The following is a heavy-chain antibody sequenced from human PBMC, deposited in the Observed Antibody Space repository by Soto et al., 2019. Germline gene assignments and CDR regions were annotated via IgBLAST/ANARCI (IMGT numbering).Heavy chain of an antibody. J-gene: IGHJ4*02. CDR3: ARGPGGPDGPGDY. Sequence: QVQLVQSGAEVKKPGASVKVSCKASGYTFTSYAMHWVRQAPGQRLEWMGWINAGNGNTKYPQKFQGRVTITRDTSASTAYMELSSLRSEDTAVYYCARGPGGPDGPGDYWRQGTLVTVSS. CDR2: INAGNGNT. CDR1: GYTFTSYA. V-gene: IGHV1-3*01. D-gene: IGHD2-15*01.